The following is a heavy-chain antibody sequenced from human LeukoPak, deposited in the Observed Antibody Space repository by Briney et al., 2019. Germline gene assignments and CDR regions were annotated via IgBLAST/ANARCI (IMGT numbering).Heavy chain of an antibody. D-gene: IGHD5-24*01. V-gene: IGHV4-34*01. CDR1: GGSFSGYY. CDR3: ARDGGGRWLQSHDH. Sequence: SETLSLTCAVYGGSFSGYYWSWIRQPPGKGLEWTGEINHSGSTNYNPSLKSRVTISVDTSKNQFPLKLSSVTAADTAVYYCARDGGGRWLQSHDHWGQGTLVTVSS. CDR2: INHSGST. J-gene: IGHJ5*02.